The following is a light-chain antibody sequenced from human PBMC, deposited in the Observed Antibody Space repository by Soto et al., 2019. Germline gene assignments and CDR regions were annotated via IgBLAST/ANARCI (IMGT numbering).Light chain of an antibody. CDR1: QSVSLS. Sequence: EIVLTQSPATLSLSPGGRATFSCRASQSVSLSLACYQKKPGQAPRLLIYDASKRTSGVPARFIGSGSGTDFTLIISSLEPKDYAVSYCQERTGWPPWTFGQGTKVELE. J-gene: IGKJ1*01. CDR2: DAS. CDR3: QERTGWPPWT. V-gene: IGKV3-11*01.